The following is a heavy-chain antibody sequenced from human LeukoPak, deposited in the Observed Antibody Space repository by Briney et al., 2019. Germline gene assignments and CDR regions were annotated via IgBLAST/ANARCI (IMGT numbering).Heavy chain of an antibody. CDR3: VRAAELAGTGLKSSFGY. CDR2: INPGSSNT. CDR1: GYTFTTYY. D-gene: IGHD6-19*01. Sequence: GGSVKVSCKASGYTFTTYYIHWVRQAPDQGLEWMGIINPGSSNTVYAQKFQGRVTMTRDTSTGTVYMELFSLTSEDTAIYYCVRAAELAGTGLKSSFGYWGQGTLVTVSS. J-gene: IGHJ4*02. V-gene: IGHV1-46*01.